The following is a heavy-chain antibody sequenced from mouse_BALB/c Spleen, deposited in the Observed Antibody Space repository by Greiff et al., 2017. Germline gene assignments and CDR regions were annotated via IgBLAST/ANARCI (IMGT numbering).Heavy chain of an antibody. Sequence: QVQLQQPGAELVRPGASVKLSCTASGYTFTSYWMHWVKQRPGQGLEWIGNIYPSDSYTNYNQKFKGKATLTADKSSSTAYMQLSSPTSEDSAVYYCTRDYRSALDYWGQGTTLTVSS. CDR3: TRDYRSALDY. J-gene: IGHJ2*01. D-gene: IGHD2-14*01. CDR1: GYTFTSYW. CDR2: IYPSDSYT. V-gene: IGHV1-69*02.